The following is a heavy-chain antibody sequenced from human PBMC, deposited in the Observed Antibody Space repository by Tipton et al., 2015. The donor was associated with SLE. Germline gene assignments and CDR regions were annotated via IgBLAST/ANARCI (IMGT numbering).Heavy chain of an antibody. CDR3: ARHDTNYGRNWFDP. CDR1: GYSISTGYY. Sequence: TLSLTCAVSGYSISTGYYWAWIRQPPGKGLEWVGSGYHSGTYYSPSLKSRVTISVDTSKNQFSLKLSSVTAADTAVYYCARHDTNYGRNWFDPWGQGTLVTVSS. CDR2: GYHSGT. J-gene: IGHJ5*02. D-gene: IGHD2-8*01. V-gene: IGHV4-38-2*01.